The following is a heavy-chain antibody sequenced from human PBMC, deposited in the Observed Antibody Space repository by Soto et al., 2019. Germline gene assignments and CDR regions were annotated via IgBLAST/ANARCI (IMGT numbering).Heavy chain of an antibody. D-gene: IGHD4-4*01. CDR2: XXXXXXX. CDR3: ARVDLGSYDYSLDY. CDR1: GGSISSGDYY. J-gene: IGHJ4*02. V-gene: IGHV4-30-4*01. Sequence: SETLSLTCTVYGGSISSGDYYWSWIRQPPGKGLEWIGXXXXXXXXXXXXSLKSRVTISVDMSKNQFSLKLSSVTAADTAVYYCARVDLGSYDYSLDYWGQGTLVTVSS.